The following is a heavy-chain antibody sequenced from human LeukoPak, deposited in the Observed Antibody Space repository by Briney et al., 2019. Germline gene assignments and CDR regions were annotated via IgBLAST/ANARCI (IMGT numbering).Heavy chain of an antibody. CDR2: IYCSGST. D-gene: IGHD5-24*01. CDR3: ARGEDGYNYSLDY. CDR1: GGSISSYY. J-gene: IGHJ4*02. V-gene: IGHV4-59*13. Sequence: PSETLSLTCTVSGGSISSYYWSWIRQPPGKGLEWIGYIYCSGSTNYNPSLKSRVTISVDTSKNQFSLKLSSVTAADTAVYYCARGEDGYNYSLDYWGQGTLVTVSS.